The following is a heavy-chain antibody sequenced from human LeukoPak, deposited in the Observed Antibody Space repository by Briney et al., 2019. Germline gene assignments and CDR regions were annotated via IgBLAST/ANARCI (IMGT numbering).Heavy chain of an antibody. V-gene: IGHV1-69*05. J-gene: IGHJ4*02. CDR3: ASASILTGSWHYFDY. CDR1: GYTFTGYY. D-gene: IGHD3-9*01. CDR2: IIPIFGTA. Sequence: ASVKVSCKASGYTFTGYYMHWVRQAPGQGLEWMGGIIPIFGTANYAQKFQGRVTITTDESTSTAYMELSSLRSEDTAVYYCASASILTGSWHYFDYWGQGTLVTVSS.